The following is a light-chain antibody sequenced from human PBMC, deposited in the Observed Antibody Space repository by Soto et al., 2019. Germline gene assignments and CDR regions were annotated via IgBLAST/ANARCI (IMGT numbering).Light chain of an antibody. CDR1: QSISSY. V-gene: IGKV1-39*01. Sequence: DIQMTQSPSSLSASVGDRVTITCRASQSISSYLNWYQQKPGKAPKLMIFAASSLQSGVPSRCSGSGSGTDFTLTISSLPPEDFATYYCQQSYSTPPTFGGGTKVEIK. J-gene: IGKJ4*01. CDR3: QQSYSTPPT. CDR2: AAS.